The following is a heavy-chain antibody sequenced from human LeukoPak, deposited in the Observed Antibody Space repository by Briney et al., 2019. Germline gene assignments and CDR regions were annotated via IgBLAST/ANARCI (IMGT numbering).Heavy chain of an antibody. CDR3: ARGRGTTKLDYFDY. Sequence: GGSLRLSCAASGFTFGSYAMHWVRQAPGKGLEYVSAISSNGGSTYYANSVKGRFTISRDNSKNTLYLQMGSLRAEDMAVYYCARGRGTTKLDYFDYWGQGTLVTVSS. J-gene: IGHJ4*02. CDR2: ISSNGGST. CDR1: GFTFGSYA. V-gene: IGHV3-64*01. D-gene: IGHD1-7*01.